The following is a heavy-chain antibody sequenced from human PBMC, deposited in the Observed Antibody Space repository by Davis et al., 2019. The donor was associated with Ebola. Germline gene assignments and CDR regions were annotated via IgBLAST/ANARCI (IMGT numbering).Heavy chain of an antibody. J-gene: IGHJ4*02. D-gene: IGHD6-19*01. CDR1: GDSVPSGG. Sequence: HSQTLSLTCAISGDSVPSGGWNWIRQSPSRGLEWLGRTYYNSKWYNDYAVSVKSRISINPDTSKNQFSLQLNSVTPEDTAVYYCASFGWTSRGIEYWGQGTLVTVSS. CDR3: ASFGWTSRGIEY. V-gene: IGHV6-1*01. CDR2: TYYNSKWYN.